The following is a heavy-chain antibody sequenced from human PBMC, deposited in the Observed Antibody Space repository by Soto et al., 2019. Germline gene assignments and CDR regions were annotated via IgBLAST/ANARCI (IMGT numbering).Heavy chain of an antibody. J-gene: IGHJ6*02. CDR3: ARGVLQSYGMDV. CDR1: GGTFSNYA. CDR2: IIPIFGTP. D-gene: IGHD6-19*01. V-gene: IGHV1-69*12. Sequence: QVQLVQSGAEVKKPGSSVKVSCKASGGTFSNYAFSWVRQAPGQGLEWMGGIIPIFGTPNYAQKFQGRVTITADEPRSTAYMELSSLRAEAMAVYYCARGVLQSYGMDVWGQGNTVTVSS.